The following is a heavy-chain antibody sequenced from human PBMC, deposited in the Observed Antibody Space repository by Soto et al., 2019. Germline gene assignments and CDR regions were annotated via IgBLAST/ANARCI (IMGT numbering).Heavy chain of an antibody. CDR3: TTNFYSDYGMDV. J-gene: IGHJ6*02. Sequence: EVQLVESGGGLVKPGGSLRLSCAASGITFSKAWMNWVRQSPGKVLEWVGRIKSKRDGGTTDYAAPVKGRFTISRDDSKNTMCLQMNSLKNEDAAVYYCTTNFYSDYGMDVWGQGTPVTVSS. CDR2: IKSKRDGGTT. V-gene: IGHV3-15*07. D-gene: IGHD4-4*01. CDR1: GITFSKAW.